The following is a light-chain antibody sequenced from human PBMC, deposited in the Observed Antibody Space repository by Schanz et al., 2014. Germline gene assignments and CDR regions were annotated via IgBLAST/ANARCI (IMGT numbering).Light chain of an antibody. V-gene: IGKV1-33*01. CDR1: QDISNY. J-gene: IGKJ2*01. Sequence: DIQMTQSPSSLSASVGDRVTITCQASQDISNYLNWYQQKPGKAPKLLIYDASNLETGVPSRFSGSGSWTDFTVAISSLQPEEFATDECQQANSCPPTFGQGTKLEIK. CDR2: DAS. CDR3: QQANSCPPT.